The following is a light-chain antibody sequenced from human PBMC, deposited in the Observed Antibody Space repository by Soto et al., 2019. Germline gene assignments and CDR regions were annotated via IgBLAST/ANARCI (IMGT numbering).Light chain of an antibody. Sequence: EIAITQSPATLSVSPGEGATLSCRASQGIGDTLAWYQQKPGRTPRLLIYGASIRATGVPARFSGSGSGTDFTLIINSLQSEDGATYYFQKYHSASRTFGQGTKVEIK. J-gene: IGKJ1*01. CDR3: QKYHSASRT. CDR1: QGIGDT. CDR2: GAS. V-gene: IGKV3-15*01.